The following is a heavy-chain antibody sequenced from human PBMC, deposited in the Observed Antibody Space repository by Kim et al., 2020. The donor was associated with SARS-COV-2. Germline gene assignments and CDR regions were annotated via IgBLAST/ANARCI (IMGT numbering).Heavy chain of an antibody. Sequence: GGSLRLSCAAPGFTFSSYGMHWVRQAPGKGLDYVAVISYDGSNKYYADSVKGRFTISRDNSKNTLYLQMNSLRAEDTAVYYCAKDLREGIAAAGTPFDYWRQGTLVTVSS. D-gene: IGHD6-13*01. CDR2: ISYDGSNK. CDR3: AKDLREGIAAAGTPFDY. CDR1: GFTFSSYG. J-gene: IGHJ4*02. V-gene: IGHV3-30*18.